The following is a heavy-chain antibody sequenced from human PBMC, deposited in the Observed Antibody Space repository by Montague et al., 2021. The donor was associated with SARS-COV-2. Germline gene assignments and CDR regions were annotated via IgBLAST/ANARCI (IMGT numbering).Heavy chain of an antibody. CDR1: GFTFSTYA. D-gene: IGHD2-21*01. Sequence: SLRLSCAASGFTFSTYAMSWVRQTPAKGLEWLSAIRDSVENTFYXXSVKGRFTISRDNSKSTLYLQMNSLRVDDTAVYYCVNRFPTSDYFDYWGQGTLVTVSS. V-gene: IGHV3-23*01. CDR3: VNRFPTSDYFDY. CDR2: IRDSVENT. J-gene: IGHJ4*02.